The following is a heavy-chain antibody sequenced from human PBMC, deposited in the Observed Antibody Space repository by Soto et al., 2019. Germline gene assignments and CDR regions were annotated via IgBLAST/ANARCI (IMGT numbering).Heavy chain of an antibody. D-gene: IGHD5-12*01. CDR1: GFTFGDYA. J-gene: IGHJ4*02. CDR2: IRSKPYGVTA. CDR3: ARGIWEMATIRPENY. V-gene: IGHV3-49*03. Sequence: GVLRLSCTGSGFTFGDYAMSWFRQAPGKGLEWVGFIRSKPYGVTAEYAASVKGRSTISRDDSKSISYLQMNSLTTEDTAVYYCARGIWEMATIRPENYWGQGTPVTVSS.